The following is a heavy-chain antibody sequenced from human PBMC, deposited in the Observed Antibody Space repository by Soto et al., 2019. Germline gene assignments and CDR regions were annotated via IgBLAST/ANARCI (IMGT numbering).Heavy chain of an antibody. Sequence: PSETLSLTCIVSDDSVNSGGHYWSWIRQPPGKGLEWIGEISPSGTTNYSPSLKSRVSISVDTSKNQFSLNLTSLTAADTAVYYCARAPKVSGSAQTRPDFWGQGSLVTVSS. D-gene: IGHD6-6*01. CDR1: DDSVNSGGHY. J-gene: IGHJ4*02. V-gene: IGHV4-34*01. CDR3: ARAPKVSGSAQTRPDF. CDR2: ISPSGTT.